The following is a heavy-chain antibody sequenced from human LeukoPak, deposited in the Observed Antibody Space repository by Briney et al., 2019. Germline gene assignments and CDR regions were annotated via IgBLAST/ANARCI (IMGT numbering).Heavy chain of an antibody. Sequence: MPGGSLRLSCAASGFTFSSYGMSWIRQPAGKGLEWIGRIYSSGSTNYNPSLKSRVTMSVDTSKNQFSLKLSSVTAADTAVYYCARDLIVPDAMTGSGSYSTDYWGQGTLATVSS. J-gene: IGHJ4*02. V-gene: IGHV4-4*07. CDR2: IYSSGST. D-gene: IGHD3-10*01. CDR3: ARDLIVPDAMTGSGSYSTDY. CDR1: GFTFSSYG.